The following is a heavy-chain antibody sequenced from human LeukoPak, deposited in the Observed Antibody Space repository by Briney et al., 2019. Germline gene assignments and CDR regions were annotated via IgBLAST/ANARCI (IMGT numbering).Heavy chain of an antibody. J-gene: IGHJ3*02. CDR3: ASGNSHAFDI. V-gene: IGHV3-74*01. Sequence: GGSLRLSCAASGFTFRTYYMHWVRQAPGKGLVWVSRIDGDGNITTYADSVKGRFTISRDNAKNTLYLQMNSLRAEDTALYYCASGNSHAFDIWGQGTMVTVSS. CDR2: IDGDGNIT. CDR1: GFTFRTYY.